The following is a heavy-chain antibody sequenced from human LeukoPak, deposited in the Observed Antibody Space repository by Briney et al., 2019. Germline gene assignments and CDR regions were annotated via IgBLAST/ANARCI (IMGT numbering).Heavy chain of an antibody. CDR3: ATRNPSNNFKYAFDI. CDR2: INHSGST. CDR1: GGSFSGYY. D-gene: IGHD1/OR15-1a*01. V-gene: IGHV4-34*01. Sequence: PSETLSLTCAVYGGSFSGYYWSWIRQPPGKGLEWIGEINHSGSTNYNLSLKSRVTISVDTSKNQPSLKLSSVTAADTAVYYCATRNPSNNFKYAFDIWGQGTMVTVSS. J-gene: IGHJ3*02.